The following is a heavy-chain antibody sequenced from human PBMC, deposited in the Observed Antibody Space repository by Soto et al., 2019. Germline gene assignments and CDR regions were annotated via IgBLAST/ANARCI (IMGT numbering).Heavy chain of an antibody. J-gene: IGHJ4*02. V-gene: IGHV3-9*01. CDR1: GFTFDDYA. CDR3: ARDRVYYDSSGYAY. CDR2: ITWNSAYI. Sequence: GGSLRLSCAASGFTFDDYAMHWVRQAPGKGLEWVSYITWNSAYIGYADSVKGRFTISRDNAKNSLYLQMNSLRAEDTAVYYCARDRVYYDSSGYAYWGQGTLVTVSS. D-gene: IGHD3-22*01.